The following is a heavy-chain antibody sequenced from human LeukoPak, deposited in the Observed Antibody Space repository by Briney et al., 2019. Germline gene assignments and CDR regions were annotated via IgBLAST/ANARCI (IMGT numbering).Heavy chain of an antibody. V-gene: IGHV4-31*03. CDR1: GGSISSGGYS. J-gene: IGHJ4*02. D-gene: IGHD3-10*01. Sequence: PSQTLSLTCTVSGGSISSGGYSWSWIRQHPGKGLEWIGYISYSGSTYYNPSLKSRVTISVDTSKNQFSLKLTSVTAADTAVYYCARGGVWFGEFNFDYWGQGTLVTVSS. CDR3: ARGGVWFGEFNFDY. CDR2: ISYSGST.